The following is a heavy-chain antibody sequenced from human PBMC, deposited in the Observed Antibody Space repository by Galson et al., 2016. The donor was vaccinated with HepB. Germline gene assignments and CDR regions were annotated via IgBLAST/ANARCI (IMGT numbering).Heavy chain of an antibody. D-gene: IGHD3-10*01. J-gene: IGHJ4*02. CDR3: AHILGVRDY. CDR1: GFTFSNYA. CDR2: INGNGGRT. Sequence: SLRLSSAASGFTFSNYAMSWVRQAPGKGLEWVSAINGNGGRTFYADSVKGRFTISRDNSKNTVYLQMNSLRADDTAVYYCAHILGVRDYWGQGTLVTVSS. V-gene: IGHV3-23*01.